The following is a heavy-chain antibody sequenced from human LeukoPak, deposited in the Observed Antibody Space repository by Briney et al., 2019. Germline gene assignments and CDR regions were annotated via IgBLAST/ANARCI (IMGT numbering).Heavy chain of an antibody. CDR1: GGSISSSSYY. CDR2: IYYSGST. J-gene: IGHJ4*02. V-gene: IGHV4-39*01. D-gene: IGHD6-13*01. Sequence: SETLSLTCTVSGGSISSSSYYWGWIRQPPGKGLEWIGSIYYSGSTYYNPSLKSRVTISVDTSKNQFPLKLSSVTAADTAVYYCALFRAAGTFFDYWGQGTLVTVSS. CDR3: ALFRAAGTFFDY.